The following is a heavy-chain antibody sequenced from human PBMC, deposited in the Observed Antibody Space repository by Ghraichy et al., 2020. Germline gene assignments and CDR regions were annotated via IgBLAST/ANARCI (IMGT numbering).Heavy chain of an antibody. V-gene: IGHV3-23*01. Sequence: GGSLRLSCAASGFTFSSYAMSWVRQAPGKGLEWVSAISGSGGSTYYADSVKGRFTISRDNSKNTLYLQMNSLRAEDTAVYYCATHIVLVVYAFDYWGQGTLVTVSS. J-gene: IGHJ4*02. D-gene: IGHD2-8*02. CDR3: ATHIVLVVYAFDY. CDR2: ISGSGGST. CDR1: GFTFSSYA.